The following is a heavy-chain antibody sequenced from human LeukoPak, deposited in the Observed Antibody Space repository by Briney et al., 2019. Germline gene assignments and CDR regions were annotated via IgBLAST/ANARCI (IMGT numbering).Heavy chain of an antibody. CDR1: ADSMNNYY. CDR3: AKTGSLFGRFLDH. CDR2: MHPGGTT. D-gene: IGHD3-10*02. V-gene: IGHV4-59*01. Sequence: SETLSLTCSVFADSMNNYYWTWIRQPSGKGLEWVGNMHPGGTTKFHPSLEGRVTMSIDTSNKQFSLRLRSVTAADTATYYCAKTGSLFGRFLDHWGPGALVIVSS. J-gene: IGHJ4*02.